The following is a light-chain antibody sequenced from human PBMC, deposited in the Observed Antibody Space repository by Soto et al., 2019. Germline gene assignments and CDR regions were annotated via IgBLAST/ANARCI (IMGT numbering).Light chain of an antibody. CDR1: QSISNF. V-gene: IGKV1-39*01. CDR3: QQSYTTPFT. CDR2: AAS. J-gene: IGKJ3*01. Sequence: DLQMTQSPSSLSASVGDRVTITCRASQSISNFLNWYQQKPGKAPKLLISAASSFQGGVPSRFSGSVSGTDFTLTISSLQPEDFATYYCQQSYTTPFTFGPGTKVDIK.